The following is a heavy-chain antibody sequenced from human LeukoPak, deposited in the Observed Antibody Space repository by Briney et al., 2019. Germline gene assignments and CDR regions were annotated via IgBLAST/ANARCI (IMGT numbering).Heavy chain of an antibody. CDR3: ARGDYDYVWGSYRCNWLDP. CDR2: IYYSGST. Sequence: SETLSLTCTVSGGSISSSSYYWGWIRQPPGKGLEWIGSIYYSGSTYYNPSLKSRVTMSVDTSKNQFSLKLSSVTAADTAVYYCARGDYDYVWGSYRCNWLDPWGQGTLVTVSS. J-gene: IGHJ5*02. D-gene: IGHD3-16*02. CDR1: GGSISSSSYY. V-gene: IGHV4-39*07.